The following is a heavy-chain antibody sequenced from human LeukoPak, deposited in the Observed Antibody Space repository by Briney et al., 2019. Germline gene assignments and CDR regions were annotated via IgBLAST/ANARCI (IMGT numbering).Heavy chain of an antibody. V-gene: IGHV4-4*07. J-gene: IGHJ2*01. CDR2: FYTSGTT. CDR1: GASISAYF. CDR3: ARDPVWYFDL. Sequence: PSETLSLTCTVSGASISAYFWSWIRQPAGEGLEWIGHFYTSGTTNYNPSLKSRVTMSVDTSKNQFSLKLTSVTAADTAVYYCARDPVWYFDLWGRGTLVTVSS.